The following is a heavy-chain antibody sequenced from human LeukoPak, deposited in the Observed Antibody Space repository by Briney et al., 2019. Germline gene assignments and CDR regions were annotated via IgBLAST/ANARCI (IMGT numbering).Heavy chain of an antibody. Sequence: ASVKVSCKASGYTFTSYGISWVRQAPGQGLEWMGWISAYNGNTNYAQKLQGRVTMTTDTSTSTAYMELRSLRSDDTAVYYCARSYCSSTSCNGTRYYYYYYMDVWGKGTTVTVSS. CDR3: ARSYCSSTSCNGTRYYYYYYMDV. J-gene: IGHJ6*03. V-gene: IGHV1-18*01. CDR2: ISAYNGNT. D-gene: IGHD2-2*01. CDR1: GYTFTSYG.